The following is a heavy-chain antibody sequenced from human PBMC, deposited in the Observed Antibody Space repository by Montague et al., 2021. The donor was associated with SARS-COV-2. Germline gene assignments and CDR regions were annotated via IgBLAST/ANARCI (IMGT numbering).Heavy chain of an antibody. D-gene: IGHD3-22*01. V-gene: IGHV4-34*01. J-gene: IGHJ4*02. CDR1: GGSFSGYY. CDR3: AGVAGGYYHDSSAYFDY. Sequence: SETLSLTCAVDGGSFSGYYWSWIRQPPGKGLEWIGEINQSGSTNYNPSRKGGVTLSVDTSKKQFSLKLSSLTAADTAVYYCAGVAGGYYHDSSAYFDYWGQGSLVTVSS. CDR2: INQSGST.